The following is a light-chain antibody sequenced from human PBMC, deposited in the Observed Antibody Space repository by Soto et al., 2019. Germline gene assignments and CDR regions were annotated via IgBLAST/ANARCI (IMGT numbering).Light chain of an antibody. CDR1: SSDIGGYNS. CDR3: RSYTERXNLV. J-gene: IGLJ1*01. V-gene: IGLV2-8*01. Sequence: QSVLTQSPSASWSPGQSVTISCTGTSSDIGGYNSVSWYQQHPGKAPKVMIYDVTNRPSGVPDRFSGSKSGNTASLTVSALQAEDEADYYCRSYTERXNLVVGTGTKVXV. CDR2: DVT.